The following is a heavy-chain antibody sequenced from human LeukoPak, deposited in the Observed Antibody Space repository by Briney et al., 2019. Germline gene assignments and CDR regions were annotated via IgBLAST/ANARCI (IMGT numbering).Heavy chain of an antibody. CDR1: GYAFTSCH. V-gene: IGHV1-18*01. J-gene: IGHJ4*02. CDR2: ISANNGNT. D-gene: IGHD6-13*01. CDR3: ARDRRVGQQLVPGAY. Sequence: ASVKVSCKASGYAFTSCHVSWVRQAPGQGLEWMGWISANNGNTQYAQKFQGRVTMTTDTSTSTAYMELRSLRSEDTAVYYCARDRRVGQQLVPGAYWGQGTLVTVSS.